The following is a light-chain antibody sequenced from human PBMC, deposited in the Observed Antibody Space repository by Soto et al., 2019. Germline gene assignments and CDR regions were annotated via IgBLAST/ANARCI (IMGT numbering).Light chain of an antibody. CDR3: AAWDDSLSGQV. CDR2: NND. J-gene: IGLJ1*01. V-gene: IGLV1-47*02. Sequence: QSVLAQPPSASGTPGQRVTISCSGSSSNIGANPINWYQQLPGTAPKLLIYNNDQRPSGVPDRFSASKSGTSASLAISGLRSEDEADYYCAAWDDSLSGQVFGTGTKVTVL. CDR1: SSNIGANP.